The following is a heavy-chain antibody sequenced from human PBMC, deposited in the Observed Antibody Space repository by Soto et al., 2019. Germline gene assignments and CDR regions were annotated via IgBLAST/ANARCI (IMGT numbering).Heavy chain of an antibody. J-gene: IGHJ4*02. Sequence: QVQLQQWGAGLLKPSETLSLTCAVYGGSFSGYYWSWIRQPPGKGLEWIGEINHSGSTNYNPSLQSRVTKSVDTSKNPFSPKMRSVTAADTAVYYCARGLFGSGRRPNFWGQGTLVTVSS. D-gene: IGHD6-19*01. CDR2: INHSGST. CDR1: GGSFSGYY. CDR3: ARGLFGSGRRPNF. V-gene: IGHV4-34*01.